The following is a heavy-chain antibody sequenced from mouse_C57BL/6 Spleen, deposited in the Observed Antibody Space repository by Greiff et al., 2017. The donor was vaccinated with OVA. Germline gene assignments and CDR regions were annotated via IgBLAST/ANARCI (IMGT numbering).Heavy chain of an antibody. J-gene: IGHJ1*03. CDR1: DSEVFPIAY. CDR3: ARGITTVVAHWYFDV. Sequence: QVQLQQSGSELRSPGSSVKLSCKDFDSEVFPIAYMSWVRQKPGHGFEWIGGILPSIGRTIYGEKFEDKATLDADTLSNTAYLELNSLTSEDSAIYDCARGITTVVAHWYFDVWGTGTTVTVSS. CDR2: ILPSIGRT. D-gene: IGHD1-1*01. V-gene: IGHV15-2*01.